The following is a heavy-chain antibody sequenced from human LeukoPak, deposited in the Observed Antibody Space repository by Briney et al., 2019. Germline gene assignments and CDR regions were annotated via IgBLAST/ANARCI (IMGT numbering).Heavy chain of an antibody. V-gene: IGHV1-24*01. CDR3: ARDVTMVRGARYRPYKWFDP. Sequence: ASVKVSCKVSGYTLTELSMHWVRQAPEKGLEWMGGFDPEDGETIYAQKFQGRVTISADESTSTVYMELSSLRSEDTAVYYCARDVTMVRGARYRPYKWFDPWGQGTLVTVSS. J-gene: IGHJ5*02. CDR2: FDPEDGET. CDR1: GYTLTELS. D-gene: IGHD3-10*01.